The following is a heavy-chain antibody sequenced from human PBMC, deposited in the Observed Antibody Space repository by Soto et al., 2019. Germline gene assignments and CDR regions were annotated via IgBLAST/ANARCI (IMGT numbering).Heavy chain of an antibody. CDR1: GFTFGDYA. J-gene: IGHJ6*02. CDR2: IRSKAYGGTT. V-gene: IGHV3-49*04. CDR3: TGGSMTTVTLYSYGMDV. Sequence: PEGSLRLSCTASGFTFGDYAMSWVRQAPEKGLEWVGFIRSKAYGGTTEYAASVKGRFTISRDDSKSIAYLQMNSMKTEDTAVYYCTGGSMTTVTLYSYGMDVWGQGTTGTVSS. D-gene: IGHD4-17*01.